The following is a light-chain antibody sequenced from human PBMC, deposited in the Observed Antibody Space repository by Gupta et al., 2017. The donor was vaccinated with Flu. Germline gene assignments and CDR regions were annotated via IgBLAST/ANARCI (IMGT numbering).Light chain of an antibody. J-gene: IGKJ2*01. CDR1: DSISNW. V-gene: IGKV1-5*03. CDR3: QQYANCSLT. CDR2: KTT. Sequence: DIQRTRSPSTLSASVGDRVTITCRASDSISNWLAWYQQKPGKAPKLLIYKTTTLESGVPSRFSGGGAGTNFTLTISSLQPDDFATYYCQQYANCSLTFGEGTRVEIK.